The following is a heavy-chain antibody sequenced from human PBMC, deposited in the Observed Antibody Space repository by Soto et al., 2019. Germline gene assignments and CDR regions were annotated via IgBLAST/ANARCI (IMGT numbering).Heavy chain of an antibody. D-gene: IGHD3-10*01. CDR3: TRDWEITVSTWSFGGF. V-gene: IGHV1-69*08. J-gene: IGHJ4*02. Sequence: QVQLVQSGAEVKKPGSSVKVSCKASGGTFSPYTINWVRQAPGQGLEWMGRIIPFYGVTNYAQKFQARVTITEDKSTSTAYMELSGLRFEDTAMYYCTRDWEITVSTWSFGGFWGRGTLVTVSS. CDR2: IIPFYGVT. CDR1: GGTFSPYT.